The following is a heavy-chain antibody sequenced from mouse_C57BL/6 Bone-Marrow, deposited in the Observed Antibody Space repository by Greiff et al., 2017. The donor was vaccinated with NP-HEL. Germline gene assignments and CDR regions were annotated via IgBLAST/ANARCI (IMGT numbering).Heavy chain of an antibody. CDR1: GYTFTSYW. J-gene: IGHJ2*01. CDR3: ARRGSNYLDY. D-gene: IGHD1-1*01. CDR2: IDPSDSYT. Sequence: QVQLQQPGAELVKPGASVKLSCKASGYTFTSYWMQWVKQRPGQGLEWIGEIDPSDSYTNYNQKFKGKATLTVDTSSSTAYMQLSSLTSEDSAVYYCARRGSNYLDYWGQGTTLTVSS. V-gene: IGHV1-50*01.